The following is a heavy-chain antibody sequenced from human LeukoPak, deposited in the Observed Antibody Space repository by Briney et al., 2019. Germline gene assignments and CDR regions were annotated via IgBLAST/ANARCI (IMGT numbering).Heavy chain of an antibody. CDR2: INHSGST. J-gene: IGHJ4*02. CDR1: GGHFSGYY. Sequence: SETLSLTCAVYGGHFSGYYWIWIRQPPGKGLEWIGEINHSGSTNYNPSLKSRVTISVDTSKNQFSLKLSSVTAADTAVYYCARHPQASTGTTDFDYWGQGTLVTVSS. V-gene: IGHV4-34*01. D-gene: IGHD4-17*01. CDR3: ARHPQASTGTTDFDY.